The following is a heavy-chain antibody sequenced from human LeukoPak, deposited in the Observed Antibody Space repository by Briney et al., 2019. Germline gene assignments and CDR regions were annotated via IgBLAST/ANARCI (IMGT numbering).Heavy chain of an antibody. CDR2: IYYSGST. CDR1: GGSISSSSYY. Sequence: SETLSLTCTVSGGSISSSSYYWGWIRQPPGKGLEWIGSIYYSGSTYYNPSLKSRVTISVDTSKNQFSLKLSSVTAADAAVYYCARQGLSSGYYHNWGQGTLVTVSS. J-gene: IGHJ4*02. V-gene: IGHV4-39*01. D-gene: IGHD3-22*01. CDR3: ARQGLSSGYYHN.